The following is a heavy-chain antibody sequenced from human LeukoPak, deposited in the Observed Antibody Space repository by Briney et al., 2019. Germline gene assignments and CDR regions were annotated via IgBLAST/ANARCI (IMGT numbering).Heavy chain of an antibody. CDR3: ARAFYDYVGGSYRPIDY. Sequence: SVKVSCKASGYTFTGYYMHWVQQAPGQWLKWIGWINPNSAGTNDAQKFQGRVTMTRDTSISTAYMELSRLRSDDTAVYYCARAFYDYVGGSYRPIDYWGQGTLVTVSS. CDR1: GYTFTGYY. J-gene: IGHJ4*02. V-gene: IGHV1-2*02. CDR2: INPNSAGT. D-gene: IGHD3-16*02.